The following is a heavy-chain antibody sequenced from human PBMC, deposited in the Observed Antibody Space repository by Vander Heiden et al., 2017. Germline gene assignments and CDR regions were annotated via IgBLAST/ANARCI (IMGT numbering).Heavy chain of an antibody. CDR1: GFTFSSYA. D-gene: IGHD2-21*02. V-gene: IGHV3-23*01. CDR3: AKGGDSRNYFDY. J-gene: IGHJ4*02. CDR2: ISGSGGST. Sequence: EVQLLEYGGGLVQPGGCVRLRWAASGFTFSSYAMSWVRQAPGKGLEWVSAISGSGGSTYYADSVKGPFTLSRDTSKNTLYLQMNSLRAQDTAVYYCAKGGDSRNYFDYWGQGTLVTVSS.